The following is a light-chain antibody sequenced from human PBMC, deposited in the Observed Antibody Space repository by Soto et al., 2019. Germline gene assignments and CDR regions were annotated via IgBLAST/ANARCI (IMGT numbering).Light chain of an antibody. J-gene: IGKJ1*01. CDR2: AAS. Sequence: EIVRTQSPSTLPVSAGERATLSCRAIQGISSLLAWYQQIPGQAPRLLIYAASTRAAGIPARFSGSGSGTDFTLTISSLQSEDFAVYYCQQYGSSPRAFGQGTKVDIK. V-gene: IGKV3-15*01. CDR1: QGISSL. CDR3: QQYGSSPRA.